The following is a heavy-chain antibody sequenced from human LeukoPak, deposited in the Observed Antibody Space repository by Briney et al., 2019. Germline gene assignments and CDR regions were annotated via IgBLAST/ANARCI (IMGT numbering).Heavy chain of an antibody. CDR2: ISRDGGRT. CDR3: VKDSNYDFWSGYYKGFDN. D-gene: IGHD3-3*01. Sequence: GGSLRLSCAASGFTSGFTFDDYGMNWVRQVPGKVLEWVSGISRDGGRTGYADSVQGRFTISRDNSRNSLHLQMNSLRVEDTAFYYCVKDSNYDFWSGYYKGFDNWGQGTLLTVSS. V-gene: IGHV3-20*04. J-gene: IGHJ4*02. CDR1: GFTFDDYG.